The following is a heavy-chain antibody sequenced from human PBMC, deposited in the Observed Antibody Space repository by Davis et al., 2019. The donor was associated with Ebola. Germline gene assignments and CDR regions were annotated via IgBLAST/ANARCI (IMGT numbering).Heavy chain of an antibody. CDR2: INSDGSST. Sequence: GESLKISCAASGFTSSSYWMNWVRQAPGKGLEWVSGINSDGSSTSYADSVKGRFTISRDNAKNTLYLQMNSLRAEDTAVYYCGGYYWGQGTLVTVSA. J-gene: IGHJ4*02. V-gene: IGHV3-74*01. D-gene: IGHD3-16*01. CDR1: GFTSSSYW. CDR3: GGYY.